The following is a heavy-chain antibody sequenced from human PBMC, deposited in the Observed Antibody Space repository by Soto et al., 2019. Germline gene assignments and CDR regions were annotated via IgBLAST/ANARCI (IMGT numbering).Heavy chain of an antibody. CDR1: GGTISGNY. J-gene: IGHJ5*02. CDR2: IYSSGNT. CDR3: ARGQRFSDWFDP. Sequence: SETLSLTCSVSGGTISGNYWTWIRQPAGKGLEWIGRIYSSGNTKYNPSLQSRVTMSLDASNNQFSLRLTSVTAADMAVYYCARGQRFSDWFDPWGEGTLVTVS. D-gene: IGHD3-3*01. V-gene: IGHV4-4*07.